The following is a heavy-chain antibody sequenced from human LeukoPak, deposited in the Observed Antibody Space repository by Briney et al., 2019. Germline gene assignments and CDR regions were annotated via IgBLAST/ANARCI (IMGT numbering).Heavy chain of an antibody. CDR2: IYYSGST. CDR1: GGSISSSSYY. D-gene: IGHD6-13*01. J-gene: IGHJ5*02. V-gene: IGHV4-39*07. CDR3: ARDFQQLVLLEWRDWFDP. Sequence: SETLSLTCTVSGGSISSSSYYWGWIRQPPGKGLEWIGSIYYSGSTYYNPSLKSRVTISVDTSKNQFSLKLSSVTAADTAVYYCARDFQQLVLLEWRDWFDPWGQGTLVTVSS.